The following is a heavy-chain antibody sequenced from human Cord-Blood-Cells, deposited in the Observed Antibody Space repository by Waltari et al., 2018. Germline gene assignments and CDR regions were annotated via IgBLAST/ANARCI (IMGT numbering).Heavy chain of an antibody. D-gene: IGHD5-12*01. J-gene: IGHJ4*02. Sequence: EVQLVESGGGLVQPGGSLRLSCAASGFTFSSYDMHWVRQATGKGLEWVSAIGTASDTYYPGSVKGRFTISRENAKNSLYLQMNSLRAGDTAVYYCARASTRGYSGYDYWGQGTLVTVSS. V-gene: IGHV3-13*01. CDR2: IGTASDT. CDR1: GFTFSSYD. CDR3: ARASTRGYSGYDY.